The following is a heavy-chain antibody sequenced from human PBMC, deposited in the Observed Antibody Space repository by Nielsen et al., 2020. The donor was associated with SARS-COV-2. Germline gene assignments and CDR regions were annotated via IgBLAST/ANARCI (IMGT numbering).Heavy chain of an antibody. D-gene: IGHD3-16*01. Sequence: GESLKISCAASGFTVSSNYMSWVRQAPGKGLEWVSVIYSGGSTYYADSVKGRFTISRDNSENTLYLQMNSLRAEDTAVYYCARDCSTGGGWFDPWGQGTLVTVSS. CDR2: IYSGGST. CDR3: ARDCSTGGGWFDP. J-gene: IGHJ5*02. CDR1: GFTVSSNY. V-gene: IGHV3-66*01.